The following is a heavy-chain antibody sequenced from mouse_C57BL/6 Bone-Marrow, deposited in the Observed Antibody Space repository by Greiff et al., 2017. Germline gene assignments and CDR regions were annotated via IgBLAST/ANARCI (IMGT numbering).Heavy chain of an antibody. V-gene: IGHV5-17*01. CDR3: ASYYGNTWFAY. Sequence: EVNLVESGGGLVKPGGSLKLSCAASGFTFSDYGMHWVRQAPEKGLEWVAYISSGSSTIYYADTVKGRFTISRDNAKNTLFLQMTSLRSEDTAMYYCASYYGNTWFAYWGQGTLVTVSA. J-gene: IGHJ3*01. CDR2: ISSGSSTI. CDR1: GFTFSDYG. D-gene: IGHD2-1*01.